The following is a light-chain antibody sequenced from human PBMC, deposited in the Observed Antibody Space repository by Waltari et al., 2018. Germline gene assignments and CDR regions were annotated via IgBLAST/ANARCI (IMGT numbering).Light chain of an antibody. Sequence: DIQMTQYPSSLSASVGDRVTITCQASQDISNYLNWYQQKPGKAPKLLIYAASKLETGVPSRFSGSGSGTDFTFTISSLQPEDIATYYCQQYDNLLFTFGPGTKVDIK. CDR2: AAS. V-gene: IGKV1-33*01. CDR1: QDISNY. CDR3: QQYDNLLFT. J-gene: IGKJ3*01.